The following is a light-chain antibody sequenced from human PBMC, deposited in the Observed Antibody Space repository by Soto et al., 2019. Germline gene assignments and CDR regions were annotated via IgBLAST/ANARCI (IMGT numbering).Light chain of an antibody. CDR3: SSWKTSCPPLYV. CDR1: SSDIGDYNH. V-gene: IGLV2-14*03. J-gene: IGLJ1*01. CDR2: DVS. Sequence: QSVLTQAGSVSGSPGQSISISCTGTSSDIGDYNHASWYQQHRGNAPKLMIYDVSNRPSGVSNRFSSSKSGNTASLTISGLQAGDEADYYCSSWKTSCPPLYVFGTGSKDTV.